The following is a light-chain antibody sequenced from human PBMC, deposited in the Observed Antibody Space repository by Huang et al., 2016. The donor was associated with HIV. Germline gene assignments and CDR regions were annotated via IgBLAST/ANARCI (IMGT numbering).Light chain of an antibody. Sequence: DIQLTQSPSTLSASVGDRLTTTCRASQNISRWLAWYQQKPGKAPKLLIYKLSSLESGVPSRFSGSGSGTKFPLTINSLQPDDIGTYYCQYGETFGQGSKVEVK. J-gene: IGKJ1*01. CDR2: KLS. CDR1: QNISRW. CDR3: QYGET. V-gene: IGKV1-5*03.